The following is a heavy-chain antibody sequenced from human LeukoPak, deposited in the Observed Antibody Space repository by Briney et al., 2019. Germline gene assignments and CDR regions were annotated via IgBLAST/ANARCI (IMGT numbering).Heavy chain of an antibody. J-gene: IGHJ5*02. V-gene: IGHV3-33*06. CDR3: AKDTNDYSNYNWFDP. CDR2: IWYDGSNK. CDR1: GFTFSSYG. Sequence: GRSLRLSCAASGFTFSSYGMHWVRQAPGKGLEWVAVIWYDGSNKYYADSVKGRFTISRDNSKNTLYLQMNRLRAEDTAVYYCAKDTNDYSNYNWFDPWGQGTLVTVSS. D-gene: IGHD4-11*01.